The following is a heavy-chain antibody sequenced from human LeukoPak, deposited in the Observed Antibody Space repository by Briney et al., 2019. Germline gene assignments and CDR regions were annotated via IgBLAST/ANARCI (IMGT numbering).Heavy chain of an antibody. CDR3: ARVLVEATTLIDY. J-gene: IGHJ4*02. D-gene: IGHD5-12*01. CDR2: IYYSGST. CDR1: GGSVSSGSYY. Sequence: SETLSLTCTVSGGSVSSGSYYWSWIRQPPGKGLEWIGYIYYSGSTNYNPSLKSRVTISVGTSKNQFSLKLSSVTAADTAVYYCARVLVEATTLIDYWGQGTLVTVSS. V-gene: IGHV4-61*01.